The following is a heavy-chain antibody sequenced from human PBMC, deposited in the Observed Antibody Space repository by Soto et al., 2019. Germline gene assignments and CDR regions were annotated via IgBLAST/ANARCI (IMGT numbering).Heavy chain of an antibody. CDR2: IIPIFGTA. J-gene: IGHJ6*02. CDR1: GGTFSSYA. D-gene: IGHD2-15*01. Sequence: SVKVSCKASGGTFSSYAISWVRQAPGQGLEWMGGIIPIFGTANYAQEFQGRVTITADESTSTAYMELSSLRSEDTAVYYCARPGEGGSGGSCYSCYYYYGMDVWGQGTTVTVSS. CDR3: ARPGEGGSGGSCYSCYYYYGMDV. V-gene: IGHV1-69*13.